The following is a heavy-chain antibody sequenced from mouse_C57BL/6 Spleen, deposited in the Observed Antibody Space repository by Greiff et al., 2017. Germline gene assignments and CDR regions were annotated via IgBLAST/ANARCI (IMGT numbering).Heavy chain of an antibody. CDR1: GYTFTSYS. Sequence: VQLQQPGAELVKPGASVKLSCTASGYTFTSYSITWVQQTPGQGLEWIGNIYPGSGSTNYNYKFKSKGTLTIDTSSSTAYMQLISLTSEDSAVXYCERQSESYWYFDVWGTGTTVTVSS. J-gene: IGHJ1*03. V-gene: IGHV1-55*01. CDR3: ERQSESYWYFDV. CDR2: IYPGSGST. D-gene: IGHD1-3*01.